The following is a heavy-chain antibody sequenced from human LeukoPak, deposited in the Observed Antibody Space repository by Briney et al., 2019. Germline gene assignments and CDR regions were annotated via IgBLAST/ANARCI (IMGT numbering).Heavy chain of an antibody. J-gene: IGHJ2*01. V-gene: IGHV1-8*01. CDR1: GYIFTSYD. CDR2: MNPQSGDG. CDR3: ARGLGHCGGDCFSSWYLDI. D-gene: IGHD2-21*02. Sequence: ASVKVSCKTSGYIFTSYDISWLRQAPGQRLEWLGWMNPQSGDGHSAPKFQGRITLSRDTSINTAYMELRSLTSDDTALCFCARGLGHCGGDCFSSWYLDIWGQGTLVTVSS.